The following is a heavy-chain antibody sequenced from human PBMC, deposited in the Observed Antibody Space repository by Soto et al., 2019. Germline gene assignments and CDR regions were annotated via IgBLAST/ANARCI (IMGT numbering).Heavy chain of an antibody. Sequence: QLQLQESGPGLVKPSETLSLTYTVSGGSISSSSYYWGWIRQPSGKELEWIGSIYYSGSTYYNPSLKSRVTISVDTSKNLFSLKLSSVTAADTAVYYCARQNTRRYCSSTSCHYFDYWGQGTLVTVSS. V-gene: IGHV4-39*01. CDR3: ARQNTRRYCSSTSCHYFDY. CDR2: IYYSGST. J-gene: IGHJ4*02. D-gene: IGHD2-2*01. CDR1: GGSISSSSYY.